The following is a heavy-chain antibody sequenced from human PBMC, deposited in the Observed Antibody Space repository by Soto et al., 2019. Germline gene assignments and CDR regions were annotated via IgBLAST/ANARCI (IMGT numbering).Heavy chain of an antibody. D-gene: IGHD6-19*01. CDR2: IIPIFGTA. CDR1: RVAFSKFI. V-gene: IGHV1-69*01. Sequence: QAQLEQSGGEVKRPGSSVKVSCKASRVAFSKFIVTWVRQAPGLGLEWVGGIIPIFGTANYAQKFQGRVTIIADESTSTSYMEVNSLRSEDTAVYYCAKVRYSSPMGYYYGMDVWGQGTTVTVSS. CDR3: AKVRYSSPMGYYYGMDV. J-gene: IGHJ6*02.